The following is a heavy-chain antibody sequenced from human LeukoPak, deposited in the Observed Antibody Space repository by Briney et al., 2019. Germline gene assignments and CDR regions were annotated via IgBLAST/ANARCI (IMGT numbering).Heavy chain of an antibody. Sequence: GGSLRLSCAASGFTFSSYAMSWVRQAPGKGLEWVSAMSGGGSSAYYTDPVKGRFTISRDNSKNTLYLQMSSLRAEDTAIYYCAKHFSRSKDCSDYWGQGTLVTVSS. D-gene: IGHD3/OR15-3a*01. V-gene: IGHV3-23*01. CDR3: AKHFSRSKDCSDY. J-gene: IGHJ4*02. CDR1: GFTFSSYA. CDR2: MSGGGSSA.